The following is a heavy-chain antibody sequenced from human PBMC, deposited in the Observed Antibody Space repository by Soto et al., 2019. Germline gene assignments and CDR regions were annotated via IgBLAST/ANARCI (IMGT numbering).Heavy chain of an antibody. CDR2: IYYSGST. J-gene: IGHJ4*02. CDR1: GGSTSSSSYY. D-gene: IGHD3-10*01. CDR3: ARRRITMVRGVIRRDDWPLY. Sequence: PSETLSLTCTVSGGSTSSSSYYWGWIRQPPGKGLEWIGSIYYSGSTYYNPSLKSRVTISVDTSKNQFSLKLSSVTAADTAVYYCARRRITMVRGVIRRDDWPLYWGQGTLVTVSS. V-gene: IGHV4-39*01.